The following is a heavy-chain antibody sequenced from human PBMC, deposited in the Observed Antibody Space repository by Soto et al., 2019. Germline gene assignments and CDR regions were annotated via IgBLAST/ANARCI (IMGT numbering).Heavy chain of an antibody. CDR2: INHSGST. D-gene: IGHD2-15*01. Sequence: QVQLQQWGAGLLKPSETLSLTCAVYGGSFSGNYWSWIRQPPGKGLEWIGEINHSGSTNYNPSLKSRVTVSLDTSKNQFSLKLSSVTAADTAVYYCANWWPLDSWGQGTLVTVSS. CDR3: ANWWPLDS. CDR1: GGSFSGNY. J-gene: IGHJ4*02. V-gene: IGHV4-34*01.